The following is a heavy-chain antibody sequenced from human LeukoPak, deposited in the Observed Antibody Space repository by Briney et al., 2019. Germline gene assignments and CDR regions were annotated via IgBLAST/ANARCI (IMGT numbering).Heavy chain of an antibody. CDR2: IRYDGSNK. V-gene: IGHV3-30*02. CDR3: AKTLIPTGAGVDDY. CDR1: GFTFSSYG. J-gene: IGHJ4*02. D-gene: IGHD6-19*01. Sequence: GGSLRLSCAVSGFTFSSYGMHWVRQAPGKGLEWVGFIRYDGSNKYYADSVKGRFTISRDNSKNTLYLQMNSLRAEDTAVYYCAKTLIPTGAGVDDYWGQGTLVTVSS.